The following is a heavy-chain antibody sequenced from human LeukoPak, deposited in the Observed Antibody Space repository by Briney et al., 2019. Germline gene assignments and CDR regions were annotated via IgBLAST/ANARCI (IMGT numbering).Heavy chain of an antibody. Sequence: SGGSLRLSCAASKFTFSSYAMSWVRQAPGKGLEWVSAISGSGASGGSTYYADSVKGRFTISRDNSKNTLYLQMNSLRAEDTAVYYCAKVPHYYYGSGSYQFDYWGQGTLVAVSS. CDR1: KFTFSSYA. CDR2: ISGSGASGGST. CDR3: AKVPHYYYGSGSYQFDY. V-gene: IGHV3-23*01. D-gene: IGHD3-10*01. J-gene: IGHJ4*02.